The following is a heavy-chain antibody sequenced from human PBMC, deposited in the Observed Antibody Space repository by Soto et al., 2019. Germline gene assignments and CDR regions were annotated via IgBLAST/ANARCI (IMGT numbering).Heavy chain of an antibody. Sequence: PGGSLRLSCAASGFTFSYYGMHWVRQAPGKGLEWVAVIWYDGSNEIYADSVKGRFTISRDNSKNTLYLQMNNLRVEDTAVYYCAREPTDDSDYYVDDGFDIWGQGTMVTVSS. V-gene: IGHV3-33*01. D-gene: IGHD3-22*01. J-gene: IGHJ3*02. CDR3: AREPTDDSDYYVDDGFDI. CDR2: IWYDGSNE. CDR1: GFTFSYYG.